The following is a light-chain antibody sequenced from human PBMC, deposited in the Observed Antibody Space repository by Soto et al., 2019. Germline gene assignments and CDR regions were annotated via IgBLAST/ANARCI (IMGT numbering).Light chain of an antibody. J-gene: IGLJ3*02. CDR3: LLYYGGAHLV. CDR1: TGAVTSGNY. V-gene: IGLV7-43*01. CDR2: TTN. Sequence: CASNTGAVTSGNYASWFQQKPGQAPRTLIYTTNNKHSWTPARFSGSLLGDKAALTVSGVQPEDEADYYCLLYYGGAHLVFAGGTKVTVL.